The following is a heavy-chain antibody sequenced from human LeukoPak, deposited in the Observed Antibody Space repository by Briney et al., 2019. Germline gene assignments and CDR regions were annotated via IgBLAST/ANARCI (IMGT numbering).Heavy chain of an antibody. J-gene: IGHJ4*02. CDR3: ARGRYGDYH. V-gene: IGHV3-74*01. CDR2: INPDGSTT. D-gene: IGHD4-17*01. Sequence: GGSLRLSCAASGFTFTNYWMFWVRQAPGKGLVWVSGINPDGSTTTYADSVKGRFTISRENAQSTLYLHMNILRVEDTAVYYCARGRYGDYHWGQGILVTVSS. CDR1: GFTFTNYW.